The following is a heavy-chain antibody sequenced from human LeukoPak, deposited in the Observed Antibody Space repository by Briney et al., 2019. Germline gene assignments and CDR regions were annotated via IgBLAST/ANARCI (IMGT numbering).Heavy chain of an antibody. V-gene: IGHV5-51*01. CDR3: ARRGYYGSGAGGWFDP. CDR1: GYSFTSYW. Sequence: GESLKISCKGSGYSFTSYWIGWVRQMPGKGLEWMGIIYPGDSDTRYSPSLQGQITISADKSISTAYLQWSSLKASDTAMYYCARRGYYGSGAGGWFDPWGQGTLVTVSS. J-gene: IGHJ5*02. D-gene: IGHD3-10*01. CDR2: IYPGDSDT.